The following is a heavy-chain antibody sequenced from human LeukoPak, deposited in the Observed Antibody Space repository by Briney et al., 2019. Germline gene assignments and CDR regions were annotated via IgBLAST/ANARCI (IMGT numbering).Heavy chain of an antibody. CDR1: GFTFRNFA. Sequence: GGSLRLSCSASGFTFRNFAISWVRQAPGKGLEWVSSIGGGDTHYADSVKGRFTISRDDSRSTVDLQMSSLRAEDTAVYYCAKDGGFGEFNYYYYGMDVWGQGTTVTVSS. D-gene: IGHD3-10*01. CDR2: IGGGDT. CDR3: AKDGGFGEFNYYYYGMDV. J-gene: IGHJ6*02. V-gene: IGHV3-23*01.